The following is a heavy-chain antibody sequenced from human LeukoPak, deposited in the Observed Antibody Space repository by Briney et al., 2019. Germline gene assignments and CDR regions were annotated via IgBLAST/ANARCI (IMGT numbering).Heavy chain of an antibody. CDR2: INSGSTYT. D-gene: IGHD1-1*01. CDR3: AGSLTTLTYEGY. CDR1: GFTFSSYM. Sequence: GGSLRLSCAASGFTFSSYMMSWVRQAPGKGLEWVSSINSGSTYTYYTESVKGRFTVSRDNAKNSLFLQMNSLRAEDTAIYYCAGSLTTLTYEGYWGQGTLVTVSS. V-gene: IGHV3-21*01. J-gene: IGHJ4*02.